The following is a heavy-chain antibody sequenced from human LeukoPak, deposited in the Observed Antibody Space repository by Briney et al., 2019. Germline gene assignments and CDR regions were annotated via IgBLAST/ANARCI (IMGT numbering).Heavy chain of an antibody. CDR1: GFTFSSHW. D-gene: IGHD5-24*01. J-gene: IGHJ6*02. CDR2: IKQDGRDR. V-gene: IGHV3-7*01. Sequence: GGSLRLPCAASGFTFSSHWMIWARQAPGKGREWGANIKQDGRDRIYVDSVEARFTISRNNAKNSLFLQMNSPRAEDTAVYYCAAYNLPPDGMGVWGQGTSVTVSS. CDR3: AAYNLPPDGMGV.